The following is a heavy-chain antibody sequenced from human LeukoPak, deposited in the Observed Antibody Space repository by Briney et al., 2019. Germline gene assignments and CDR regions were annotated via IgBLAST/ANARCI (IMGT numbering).Heavy chain of an antibody. V-gene: IGHV4-39*07. J-gene: IGHJ4*02. Sequence: PSETLSLTCTVSGGSISSSSYYWGWIRQPPGKGLEWIGSIYYSGSTYYNPSLKSRVTISVDTSKNQFSLKLSSVTAADTAVYYCEIYGSGSYSVDYWGQGTLVTVSS. CDR3: EIYGSGSYSVDY. CDR2: IYYSGST. D-gene: IGHD3-10*01. CDR1: GGSISSSSYY.